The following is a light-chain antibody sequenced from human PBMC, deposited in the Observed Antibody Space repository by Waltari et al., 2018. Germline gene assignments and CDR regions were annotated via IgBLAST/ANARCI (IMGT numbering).Light chain of an antibody. Sequence: QSAPTQPLSVSGSPGQSVTLPCTGTSRYGGGYNYVTWYQQHPGKAPKLMIFGVTSRPSGVSYRFSGSKSGNTASLTISGLQAEDEADYYCCSYTASSTFVFGSGTELTVL. J-gene: IGLJ6*01. CDR2: GVT. CDR1: SRYGGGYNY. CDR3: CSYTASSTFV. V-gene: IGLV2-14*01.